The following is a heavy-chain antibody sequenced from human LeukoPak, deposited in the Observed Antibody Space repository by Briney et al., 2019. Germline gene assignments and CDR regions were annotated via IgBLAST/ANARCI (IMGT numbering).Heavy chain of an antibody. D-gene: IGHD3-16*01. CDR2: VSSGGTT. J-gene: IGHJ6*03. CDR1: GASVNDYF. Sequence: SETLSLSCTVSGASVNDYFWSWIRQPPGRGLEWIGHVSSGGTTEYSPSLKGRVTMSLDASNNKVSLSLTSSTAADTAVYYCAREIVLMMSDVASPYYMDVWGRGTTVIVAS. V-gene: IGHV4-59*02. CDR3: AREIVLMMSDVASPYYMDV.